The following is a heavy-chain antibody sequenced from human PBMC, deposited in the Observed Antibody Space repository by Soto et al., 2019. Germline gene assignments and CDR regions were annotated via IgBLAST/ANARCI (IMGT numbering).Heavy chain of an antibody. J-gene: IGHJ5*02. CDR1: GGTFSSYA. CDR3: ARGLDFWSGPYNWFDP. CDR2: IIPIFGTA. V-gene: IGHV1-69*13. Sequence: VASVKVSCKASGGTFSSYAISWVRQAPGQGLEWMGGIIPIFGTANYAQKFQGRVTITADESTSTAYMELSSLRSEDTAVYYCARGLDFWSGPYNWFDPWGPGTLVTVSS. D-gene: IGHD3-3*01.